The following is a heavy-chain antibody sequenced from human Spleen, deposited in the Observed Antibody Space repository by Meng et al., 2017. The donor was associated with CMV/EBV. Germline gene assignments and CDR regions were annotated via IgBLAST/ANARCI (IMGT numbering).Heavy chain of an antibody. CDR1: GFTVSSNY. CDR2: IYSGGST. Sequence: GESLKISCAASGFTVSSNYMSWVRQAPGKGLEWVSVIYSGGSTYYADSVKGRFTISRDNSKNTLYLQMNSLRAEDTAVYYCARGMGYAPIDYWGQGTLGTVSS. V-gene: IGHV3-53*01. CDR3: ARGMGYAPIDY. D-gene: IGHD3-16*01. J-gene: IGHJ4*02.